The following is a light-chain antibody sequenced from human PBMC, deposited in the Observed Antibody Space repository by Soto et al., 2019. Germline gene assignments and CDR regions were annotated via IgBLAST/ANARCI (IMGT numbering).Light chain of an antibody. V-gene: IGLV2-14*01. Sequence: QSALTQPASVSGSPGQSITISCTGTSSDVGGYNYVSWYQQHLGKAPKLMIYEVSNRPSGVSNRFSGSKSGNTASLTISGLQAEDEADYFCSSYGSTSTRYVFGTGTKLTVL. CDR2: EVS. CDR1: SSDVGGYNY. CDR3: SSYGSTSTRYV. J-gene: IGLJ1*01.